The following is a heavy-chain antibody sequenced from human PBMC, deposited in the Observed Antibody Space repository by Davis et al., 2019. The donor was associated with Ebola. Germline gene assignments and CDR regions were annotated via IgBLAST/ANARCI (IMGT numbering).Heavy chain of an antibody. J-gene: IGHJ4*02. CDR3: ARGHGWVDY. Sequence: GESLKISCKGSGYSFSFYWITWVRQMPVKGLEWMGRFNPSDSQTNYSPSFQGRVTISGDESLSTVYLQLSSLQASDTAIYFCARGHGWVDYWGQGTLVTVSS. CDR2: FNPSDSQT. D-gene: IGHD1-26*01. CDR1: GYSFSFYW. V-gene: IGHV5-10-1*01.